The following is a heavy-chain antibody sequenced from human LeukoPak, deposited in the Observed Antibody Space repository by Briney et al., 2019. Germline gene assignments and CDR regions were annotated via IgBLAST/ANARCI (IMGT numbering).Heavy chain of an antibody. D-gene: IGHD5-12*01. V-gene: IGHV1-18*01. Sequence: GASVKVSCKASGYTFTSYGISWVRQAPGQGLEWMGWISAYNGNTNYAQKLQGRVTMTTDTSTSTAYMELRSLRSDDTAVYYCARVPAYDRIYYYYYMDVWGEGTTVTISS. CDR3: ARVPAYDRIYYYYYMDV. CDR2: ISAYNGNT. CDR1: GYTFTSYG. J-gene: IGHJ6*03.